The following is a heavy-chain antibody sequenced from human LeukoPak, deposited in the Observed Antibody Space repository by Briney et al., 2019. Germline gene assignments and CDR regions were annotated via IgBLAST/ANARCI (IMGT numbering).Heavy chain of an antibody. CDR1: GYSFTSHW. V-gene: IGHV5-51*01. D-gene: IGHD3-22*01. CDR3: ARLDRMAYYFDY. CDR2: IYPADSDT. J-gene: IGHJ4*02. Sequence: GESLKISCKGSGYSFTSHWIGWVRQMPGKGLEWMGIIYPADSDTRYSPSFQGQVTISADKSINPAYLQWSSLRASDTAMYYCARLDRMAYYFDYWGQGTLVTVSS.